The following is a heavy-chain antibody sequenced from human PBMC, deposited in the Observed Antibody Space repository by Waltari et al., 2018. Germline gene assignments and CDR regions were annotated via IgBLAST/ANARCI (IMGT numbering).Heavy chain of an antibody. Sequence: EVQLVETGGGLIQPGGSLRLSCAASGFTVSSNYMSWVRPAPGKGLEWVSVIYSGGSTYYADSVKGRFTISRDNSKNTLYLQMNSLRAEDTAVYYCARGYYYDSSGYMWGRYYYYGMDVWGQGP. CDR3: ARGYYYDSSGYMWGRYYYYGMDV. V-gene: IGHV3-53*02. D-gene: IGHD3-22*01. CDR2: IYSGGST. J-gene: IGHJ6*02. CDR1: GFTVSSNY.